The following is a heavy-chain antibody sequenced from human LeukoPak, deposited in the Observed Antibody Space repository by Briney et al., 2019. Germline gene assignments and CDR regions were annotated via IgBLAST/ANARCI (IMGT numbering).Heavy chain of an antibody. Sequence: SETLSLTCTVSGGSISNYYWSWIRQPPGKGLEWIGYIYYGGSTNYNPSLKSRVTISVDTSKNQFSLKLSSVTAADTAVYYCARHEIGVYDYWGQGTLVTVSS. D-gene: IGHD3-22*01. CDR3: ARHEIGVYDY. CDR1: GGSISNYY. V-gene: IGHV4-59*08. J-gene: IGHJ4*02. CDR2: IYYGGST.